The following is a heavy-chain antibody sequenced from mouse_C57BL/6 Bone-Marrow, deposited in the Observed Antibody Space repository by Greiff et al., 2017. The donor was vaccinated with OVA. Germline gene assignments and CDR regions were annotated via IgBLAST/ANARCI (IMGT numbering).Heavy chain of an antibody. D-gene: IGHD1-1*01. J-gene: IGHJ4*01. CDR2: ISDGGSYT. V-gene: IGHV5-4*01. Sequence: EVKLVESGGGLVKPGGSLKLSCAASGFTFSSYAMSWVRPTPEKRLEWVATISDGGSYTYYPDNVKGRFTISRDNAKNNLYLQMSHLKSEDTAMYYCARDLELQNDYAMGYWGQGASVTVSS. CDR1: GFTFSSYA. CDR3: ARDLELQNDYAMGY.